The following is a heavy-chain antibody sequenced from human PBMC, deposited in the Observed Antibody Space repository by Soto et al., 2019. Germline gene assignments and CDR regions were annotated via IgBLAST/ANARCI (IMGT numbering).Heavy chain of an antibody. D-gene: IGHD2-21*01. CDR3: ARDIALDV. Sequence: QVQLVQSGAEVKKPGASVKVSCKATGYTFTSYAMHWVRQAPGERLEWMGWINAGYGNTKYSQKFQGRVTITRDTTASTAYMEQTSLRSEDTAVYYCARDIALDVWGQGTPVTVSS. V-gene: IGHV1-3*01. J-gene: IGHJ6*02. CDR2: INAGYGNT. CDR1: GYTFTSYA.